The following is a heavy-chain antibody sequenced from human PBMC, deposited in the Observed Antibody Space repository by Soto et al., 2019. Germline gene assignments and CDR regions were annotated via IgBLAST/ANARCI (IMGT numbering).Heavy chain of an antibody. J-gene: IGHJ6*02. CDR2: MNPNSGNT. CDR3: ARGPRVVVAAKSNYYYYGLDV. V-gene: IGHV1-8*01. D-gene: IGHD2-15*01. Sequence: ASVKVSCKASGYTFPSYDINWVRQAPEQGLEWMGWMNPNSGNTGYAQKFQGRVTMTRNTSKSTAYMELSSLRSEDTAVYYCARGPRVVVAAKSNYYYYGLDVWGQGTTVPVSS. CDR1: GYTFPSYD.